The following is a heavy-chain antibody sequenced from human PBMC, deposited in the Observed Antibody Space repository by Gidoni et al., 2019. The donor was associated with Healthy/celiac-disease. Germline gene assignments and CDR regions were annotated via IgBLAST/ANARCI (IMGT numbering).Heavy chain of an antibody. CDR1: GGTFSSYT. Sequence: QVQLVQSGAEVKKPGSSVKVSCKASGGTFSSYTISWVRQAPGQGLEWMGRIIPILGIANYAQKFQVRVTITADKSTSTAYMELSSLRSEDTAVYYCARDPVDTAMGNFDYWGQGTLVTVSS. J-gene: IGHJ4*02. D-gene: IGHD5-18*01. CDR2: IIPILGIA. V-gene: IGHV1-69*08. CDR3: ARDPVDTAMGNFDY.